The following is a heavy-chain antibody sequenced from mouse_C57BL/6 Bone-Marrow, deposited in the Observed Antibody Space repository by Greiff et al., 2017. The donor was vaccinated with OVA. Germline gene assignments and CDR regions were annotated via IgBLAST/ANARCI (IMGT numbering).Heavy chain of an antibody. Sequence: VKLMESGPELVKPGASVKISCKASGYTFTDYYINWVKQRPGQGLELIGWIFPGSGSTYYNEKFQGKATLTVDKSSSTAYMLLSSLTSEDSAVYFCARWAYYSNYGYFDVWGTGTTVTVSS. D-gene: IGHD2-5*01. J-gene: IGHJ1*03. CDR2: IFPGSGST. V-gene: IGHV1-75*01. CDR3: ARWAYYSNYGYFDV. CDR1: GYTFTDYY.